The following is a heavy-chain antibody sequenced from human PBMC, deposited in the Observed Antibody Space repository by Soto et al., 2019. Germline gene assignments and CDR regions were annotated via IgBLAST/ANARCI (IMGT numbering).Heavy chain of an antibody. CDR3: ARDRTDSGYYTNWFAP. Sequence: GASVKVSCKASGGTFGSDAITWVRQAPGQGLEWVGRIIPIFGTTNYAQNLQGRVTISADKSTLTSYMELHSLTSDDTALYYCARDRTDSGYYTNWFAPGGQGTLVTVSS. V-gene: IGHV1-69*06. D-gene: IGHD3-22*01. CDR1: GGTFGSDA. J-gene: IGHJ5*02. CDR2: IIPIFGTT.